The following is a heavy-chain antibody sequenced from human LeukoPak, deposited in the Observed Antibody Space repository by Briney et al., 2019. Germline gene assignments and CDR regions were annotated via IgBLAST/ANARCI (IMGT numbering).Heavy chain of an antibody. CDR2: ISGSGASI. Sequence: GGSLRLSCAASGFTLSDYPTNWVRQAPGKGLEWVSSISGSGASIYYAHSVKGRFSISRDNSDNTVYLQMNSLRVEDTAVYYCARDYYYGSGSGLDYWGQGTLVTVSS. J-gene: IGHJ4*02. V-gene: IGHV3-23*01. D-gene: IGHD3-10*01. CDR1: GFTLSDYP. CDR3: ARDYYYGSGSGLDY.